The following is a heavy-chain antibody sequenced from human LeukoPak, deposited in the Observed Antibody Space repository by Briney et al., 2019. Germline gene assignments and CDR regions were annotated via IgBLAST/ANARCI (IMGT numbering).Heavy chain of an antibody. J-gene: IGHJ4*02. CDR2: INKDGSEE. V-gene: IGHV3-7*03. Sequence: PGGSLRLSCAASGFTFSDFYMSWVRQAPGKGLEWVANINKDGSEEKHVDSVKGRFTISRDNAKNSLYLQMSSLRADDTAVYYCARWPHCQDFWGRGTRVTVSS. CDR3: ARWPHCQDF. CDR1: GFTFSDFY.